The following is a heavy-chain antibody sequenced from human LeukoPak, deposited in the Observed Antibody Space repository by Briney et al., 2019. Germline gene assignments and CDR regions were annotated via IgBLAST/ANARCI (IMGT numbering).Heavy chain of an antibody. V-gene: IGHV1-69*01. CDR3: ASSQRGAPYYYYMDV. D-gene: IGHD4/OR15-4a*01. CDR2: IVPIFGLA. Sequence: SVKVSCTASGGSFNRLALSWVRQAPGQGLEWMGGIVPIFGLANYVQKFQGRVAITADESSNTAYMELSSLRSEDTAIYYCASSQRGAPYYYYMDVWGKGTTVTVSS. J-gene: IGHJ6*03. CDR1: GGSFNRLA.